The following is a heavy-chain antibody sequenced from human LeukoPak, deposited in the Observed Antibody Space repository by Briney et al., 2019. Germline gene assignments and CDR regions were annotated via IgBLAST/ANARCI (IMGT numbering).Heavy chain of an antibody. CDR3: ARGFRAARYFDY. CDR2: ISGSGGST. D-gene: IGHD6-6*01. V-gene: IGHV3-23*01. J-gene: IGHJ4*02. Sequence: PGGSLRLSCAASGFTFSSYAMSWVRQAPGKGLEWVSAISGSGGSTYYADSVKGRFTISRDNSKNTLYLQMNSLRAEDTAVYYCARGFRAARYFDYWGQGTLVTVSS. CDR1: GFTFSSYA.